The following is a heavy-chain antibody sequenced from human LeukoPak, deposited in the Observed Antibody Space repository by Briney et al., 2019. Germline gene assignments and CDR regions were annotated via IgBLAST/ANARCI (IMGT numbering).Heavy chain of an antibody. CDR2: ISSSSSYI. CDR1: GFTFSSYS. J-gene: IGHJ3*02. Sequence: PGGSLRLSCAASGFTFSSYSMNWVRQAPGKGLEWVSSISSSSSYIYYADSVKGRFTISRDNAKNSLYLQMNSLRAEDTAVYYCARDHFSKLRVAPFDIWGQGTMVTVSS. D-gene: IGHD1-26*01. V-gene: IGHV3-21*01. CDR3: ARDHFSKLRVAPFDI.